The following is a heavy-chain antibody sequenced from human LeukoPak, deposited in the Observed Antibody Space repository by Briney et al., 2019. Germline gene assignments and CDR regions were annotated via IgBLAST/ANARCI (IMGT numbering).Heavy chain of an antibody. V-gene: IGHV4-4*07. J-gene: IGHJ5*02. D-gene: IGHD2-2*01. CDR3: ARDPCGSVTCSSWLDP. Sequence: SETLSLTCNVSGGSINTYYWSWIRQPAGKGLEWIGRISASGSPTYNPSLKSRVTMSVDTSKNQFSLTVRSVTAADTAVYFCARDPCGSVTCSSWLDPWGQGISVTVSS. CDR2: ISASGSP. CDR1: GGSINTYY.